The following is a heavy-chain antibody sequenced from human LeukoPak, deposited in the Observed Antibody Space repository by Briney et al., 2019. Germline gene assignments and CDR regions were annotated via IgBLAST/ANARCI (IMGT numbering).Heavy chain of an antibody. Sequence: SVKVSCKASGYTFTSYGISWVRQAPGQGLEWMGRIIPILGIANYAQKFQGRVTITADKSTSTAYMELSSLRSEDTAVYYCARDGSYGSYYFDYWGQGTLVTVSS. V-gene: IGHV1-69*04. D-gene: IGHD3-10*01. CDR1: GYTFTSYG. CDR2: IIPILGIA. CDR3: ARDGSYGSYYFDY. J-gene: IGHJ4*02.